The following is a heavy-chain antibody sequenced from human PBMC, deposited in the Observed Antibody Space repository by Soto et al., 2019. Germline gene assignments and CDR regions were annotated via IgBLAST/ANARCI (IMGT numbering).Heavy chain of an antibody. V-gene: IGHV3-30*18. J-gene: IGHJ6*02. CDR3: AKSSEYRLLLVV. CDR1: GFTFSSYG. CDR2: ISYDGSNK. D-gene: IGHD2-2*01. Sequence: QVQLVESGGGVVQPGRSLRLSCAASGFTFSSYGMHWVRQAPGKGLEWVAVISYDGSNKYYADSVKGRFTISRDNAKNTLYLQMNSLRAEDTAVYYCAKSSEYRLLLVVWGPGTTVTVSS.